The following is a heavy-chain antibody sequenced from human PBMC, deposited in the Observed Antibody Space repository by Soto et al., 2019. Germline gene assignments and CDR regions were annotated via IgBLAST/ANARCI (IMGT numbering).Heavy chain of an antibody. Sequence: QVQLLESGPGLVKPSQTLSLSCIVSGASLSSGGYYWNWIRQHPGKGLEWIGYIYFDGRTYYNPSIDSRVTMSLDASKNQFSLHLSSVTAADSAVYYCARARNGDYYAYWGQGILVTVSS. D-gene: IGHD3-22*01. J-gene: IGHJ4*02. CDR1: GASLSSGGYY. CDR3: ARARNGDYYAY. CDR2: IYFDGRT. V-gene: IGHV4-31*03.